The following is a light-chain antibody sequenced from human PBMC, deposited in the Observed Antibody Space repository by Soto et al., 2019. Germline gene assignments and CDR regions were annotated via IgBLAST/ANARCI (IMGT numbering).Light chain of an antibody. CDR3: XXXVTWPPLT. Sequence: EIVLTQSPATLSLSPGERATLSCRASQSVSNYLAWYQQKPGQAPRLLIYDASNRATGIPARFSGSGSGTXXXXXXXXXEPEXFAXXXXXXXVTWPPLTFGGGTKVEIK. V-gene: IGKV3-11*01. CDR2: DAS. CDR1: QSVSNY. J-gene: IGKJ4*01.